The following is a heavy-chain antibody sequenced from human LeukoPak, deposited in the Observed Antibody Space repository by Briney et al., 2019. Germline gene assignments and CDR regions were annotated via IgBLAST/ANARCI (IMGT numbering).Heavy chain of an antibody. V-gene: IGHV4-4*07. J-gene: IGHJ4*02. CDR3: ARWGRGYNQTPFDY. Sequence: PSETLSLTCTVSGGSISSYYWSWIRQPAGKGLEWIGRMYTSGSTNYNPSLKSRVTMSVDTSKNQFSLKLRSVTAADTAVYYCARWGRGYNQTPFDYWGQGTLVTVSS. CDR2: MYTSGST. CDR1: GGSISSYY. D-gene: IGHD5-24*01.